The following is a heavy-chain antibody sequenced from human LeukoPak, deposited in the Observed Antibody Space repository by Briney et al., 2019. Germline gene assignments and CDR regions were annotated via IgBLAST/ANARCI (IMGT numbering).Heavy chain of an antibody. J-gene: IGHJ4*02. D-gene: IGHD3-16*02. V-gene: IGHV3-7*01. Sequence: GGSLRLSCAASGFTFSSYWMSWVRQAPGKGLEWVANIKQDGSGKYYVDSVKGRFTISRDNAKNSLYLQMNSLRAEDTAVYYCAREGIYDYVWGSYRYPIDYWGQGTLVTVSS. CDR3: AREGIYDYVWGSYRYPIDY. CDR1: GFTFSSYW. CDR2: IKQDGSGK.